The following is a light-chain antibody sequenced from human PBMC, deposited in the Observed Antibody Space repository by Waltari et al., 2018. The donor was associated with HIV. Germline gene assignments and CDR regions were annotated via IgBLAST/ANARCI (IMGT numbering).Light chain of an antibody. CDR3: QQRSNSVP. CDR1: QSITSY. CDR2: DSS. J-gene: IGKJ5*01. V-gene: IGKV3-11*01. Sequence: EIVLTQSPATLSLSPGERATLSCWASQSITSYLAGYQQKPGQAPRLLNYDSSNRAAGIPARFSGSGSGTDFTLTMSSREPEDFAVHYCQQRSNSVPFGQGTRLEIK.